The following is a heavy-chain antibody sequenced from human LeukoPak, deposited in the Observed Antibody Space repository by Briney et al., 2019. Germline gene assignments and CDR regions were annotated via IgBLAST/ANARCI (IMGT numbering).Heavy chain of an antibody. D-gene: IGHD3-16*01. CDR1: GYSITSIYY. V-gene: IGHV4-38-2*02. J-gene: IGHJ4*02. CDR3: ARSYASSGLDH. Sequence: PSETLSLTCTVSGYSITSIYYWGWIRQPPGKGLEWIGSIHHSGDTAYNPSLKSRVTISVDTSKSQFSLKLSSVTAADTAVYNCARSYASSGLDHWGQGTLVTVSS. CDR2: IHHSGDT.